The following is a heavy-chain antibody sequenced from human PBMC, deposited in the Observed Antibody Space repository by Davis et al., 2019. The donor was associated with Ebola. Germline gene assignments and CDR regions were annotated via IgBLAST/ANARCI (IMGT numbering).Heavy chain of an antibody. V-gene: IGHV3-23*01. Sequence: PGGSLRLSCAASGFTFSNYAMSWVRQAPGRGLEWVSGIVGSGDSTTYADSAKGRFTISRDNSKNTVFLQVNSLRAEDTAGYFCAKGLTARSAHMMEWGQGTLVTVSS. D-gene: IGHD6-6*01. J-gene: IGHJ4*02. CDR3: AKGLTARSAHMME. CDR1: GFTFSNYA. CDR2: IVGSGDST.